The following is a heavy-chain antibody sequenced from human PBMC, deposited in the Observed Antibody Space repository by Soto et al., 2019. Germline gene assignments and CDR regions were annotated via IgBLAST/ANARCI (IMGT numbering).Heavy chain of an antibody. V-gene: IGHV3-23*01. CDR2: ISGSGGST. CDR3: AKSSGSGYYYYGMDV. Sequence: GGSLRLSCAASGFTFSSYAMSWVRQAPGKGLEWVSAISGSGGSTYYADSVKGRFTISRDNSKNTLYLQMNSLRAEDTAVYYCAKSSGSGYYYYGMDVWGQGTTVTVSS. CDR1: GFTFSSYA. D-gene: IGHD3-10*01. J-gene: IGHJ6*02.